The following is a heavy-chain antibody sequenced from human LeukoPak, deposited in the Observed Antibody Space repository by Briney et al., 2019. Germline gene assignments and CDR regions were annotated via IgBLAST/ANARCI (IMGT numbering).Heavy chain of an antibody. CDR1: GYSISSGYH. V-gene: IGHV4-38-2*02. J-gene: IGHJ6*03. CDR3: ARTKYYYDSSGYYYYYYYMDV. Sequence: SETLSLTCTVSGYSISSGYHWGWIRQPPGKGLEWIGSIYHSGSTYYNPSLKSRVTISVDTSKNQFSLKLRSVTAADTAVYYCARTKYYYDSSGYYYYYYYMDVWGKGTTVTVSS. D-gene: IGHD3-22*01. CDR2: IYHSGST.